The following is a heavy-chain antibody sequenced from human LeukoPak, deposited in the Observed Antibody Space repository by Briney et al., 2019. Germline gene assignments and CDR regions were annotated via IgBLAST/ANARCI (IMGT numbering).Heavy chain of an antibody. V-gene: IGHV4-34*01. D-gene: IGHD1-1*01. J-gene: IGHJ5*02. CDR1: GGSFSGHY. Sequence: SETLSLTCAVYGGSFSGHYWSWIRRPPGKGLEWIGEINHSGSTNYNPSLKSRVTISVDTSKNQFSLKLSSVTAADTAVYYCVVQLLPSWFDPWGQGTLVTVSS. CDR2: INHSGST. CDR3: VVQLLPSWFDP.